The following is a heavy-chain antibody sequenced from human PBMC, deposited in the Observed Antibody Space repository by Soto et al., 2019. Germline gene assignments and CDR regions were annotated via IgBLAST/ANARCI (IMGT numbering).Heavy chain of an antibody. CDR2: ISIASSTI. V-gene: IGHV3-11*01. Sequence: GGSLRLSCAASGFTFSDYYMGWIRQAPGRGLEWLSYISIASSTIYYADSVKGRFSISRDNAKNSLYLQLSSLRAEDTAVYFCARERARVFDSWGQGTLVTVSS. CDR3: ARERARVFDS. J-gene: IGHJ4*02. CDR1: GFTFSDYY.